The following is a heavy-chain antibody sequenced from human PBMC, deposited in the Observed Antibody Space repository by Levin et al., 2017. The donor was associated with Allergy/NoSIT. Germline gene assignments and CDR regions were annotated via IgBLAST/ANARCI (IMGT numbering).Heavy chain of an antibody. CDR2: IYLSGST. D-gene: IGHD5-18*01. CDR3: ARVAGYSYGYYFDY. V-gene: IGHV4-30-2*01. CDR1: GGSISSGGYS. J-gene: IGHJ4*01. Sequence: LRLSCAVSGGSISSGGYSWSWIRQPPGKGLEWIGNIYLSGSTNDNPSLKSRVTMSVDRSKNQFSLKLCYVTAADTAVYYCARVAGYSYGYYFDYWGPGILVTVSS.